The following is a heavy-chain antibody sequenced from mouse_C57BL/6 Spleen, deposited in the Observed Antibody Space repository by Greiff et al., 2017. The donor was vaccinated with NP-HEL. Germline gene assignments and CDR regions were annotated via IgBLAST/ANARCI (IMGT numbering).Heavy chain of an antibody. CDR1: GYAFSSYW. CDR2: IYPGDGDT. CDR3: ARGGYDSKGHYAMDY. V-gene: IGHV1-80*01. D-gene: IGHD2-5*01. Sequence: QVQLQQSGAELVKPGASVKISCKASGYAFSSYWMNWVKQRPGKGLEWIGQIYPGDGDTNYNGKFKGKATLTADKSSSTAYMQLSSLTSEDSAVYFCARGGYDSKGHYAMDYWGQGTSVTVSS. J-gene: IGHJ4*01.